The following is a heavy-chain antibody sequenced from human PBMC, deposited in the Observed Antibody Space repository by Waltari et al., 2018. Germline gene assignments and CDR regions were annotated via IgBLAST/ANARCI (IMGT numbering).Heavy chain of an antibody. Sequence: QVQLQESGPGLVKPSETLSLTCTVSGGSVSSSSYYWSWLRQPPGRGLEWIGDIYYSGSTNYNPSVKSRVSISVDTSKNQFSLKLSSVTAADTAVYYCARGPYYYNSSGYYYYYGMDVWGQGTTVTVSS. CDR3: ARGPYYYNSSGYYYYYGMDV. V-gene: IGHV4-61*01. CDR1: GGSVSSSSYY. CDR2: IYYSGST. J-gene: IGHJ6*02. D-gene: IGHD3-22*01.